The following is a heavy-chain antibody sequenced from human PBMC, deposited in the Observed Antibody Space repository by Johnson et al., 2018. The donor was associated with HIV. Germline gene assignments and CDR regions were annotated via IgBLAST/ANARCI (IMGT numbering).Heavy chain of an antibody. V-gene: IGHV3-20*04. CDR1: GFTFDDYG. D-gene: IGHD6-13*01. CDR2: LNSGGVT. J-gene: IGHJ3*02. Sequence: VQLVESGGGVVRPGGSLRLSCAASGFTFDDYGMSWVRQVPGKGLEWVSVLNSGGVTYFADSVTGRFTISRDNSKNTLYLQMNSLRAEDTDLYYCARAWYSSTAFDIWGQGTMVTVSS. CDR3: ARAWYSSTAFDI.